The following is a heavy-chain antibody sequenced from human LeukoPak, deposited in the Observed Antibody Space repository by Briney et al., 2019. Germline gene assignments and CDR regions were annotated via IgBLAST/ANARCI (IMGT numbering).Heavy chain of an antibody. Sequence: ASVKVSCKASGYTFTGYYMHWVRQAPGQGLEWMGWINPNSGGTNYAQDFHGRVTMTRDTSISTAYMELSRLRSDDTAVYYCTRDHCSYINCYEDYYYGMDVWGQGTTVTVSS. CDR3: TRDHCSYINCYEDYYYGMDV. V-gene: IGHV1-2*02. CDR1: GYTFTGYY. J-gene: IGHJ6*02. CDR2: INPNSGGT. D-gene: IGHD2-2*01.